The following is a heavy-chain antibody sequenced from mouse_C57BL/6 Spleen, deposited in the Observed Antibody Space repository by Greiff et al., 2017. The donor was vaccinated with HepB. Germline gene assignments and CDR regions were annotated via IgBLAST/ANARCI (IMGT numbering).Heavy chain of an antibody. CDR1: GYTFTSYW. CDR2: IDPNSGGT. J-gene: IGHJ1*03. Sequence: QVQLQQSGAELVKPGASVKLSCKASGYTFTSYWMHWVKQRPGRGLEWIGRIDPNSGGTKYNEKFKSKATLTVDKPSSTAYMQLSSLTSEDSAVYYCARSDYYSNYEDWYFDVWGTGTTVTVSS. V-gene: IGHV1-72*01. CDR3: ARSDYYSNYEDWYFDV. D-gene: IGHD2-5*01.